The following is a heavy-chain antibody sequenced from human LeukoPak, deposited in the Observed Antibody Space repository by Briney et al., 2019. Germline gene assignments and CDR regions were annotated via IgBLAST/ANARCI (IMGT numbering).Heavy chain of an antibody. J-gene: IGHJ4*02. Sequence: PGGSLRLSCAASGFTFSSYAMSWVRQAPGKGLEWVSAISGSGGSTYYADSVKGRFTISRDNSKNSLYLQMNSLRAEDTAVYYCAPDPTTDYDFWSGYYGLDYWGQGTLVTVSS. CDR1: GFTFSSYA. D-gene: IGHD3-3*01. CDR3: APDPTTDYDFWSGYYGLDY. CDR2: ISGSGGST. V-gene: IGHV3-23*01.